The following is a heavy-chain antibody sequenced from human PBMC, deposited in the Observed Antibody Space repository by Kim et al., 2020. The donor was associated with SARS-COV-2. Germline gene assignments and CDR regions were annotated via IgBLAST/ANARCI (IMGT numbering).Heavy chain of an antibody. D-gene: IGHD3-10*01. V-gene: IGHV7-4-1*02. J-gene: IGHJ5*02. CDR1: GYTLSRVA. Sequence: ASVKVSCKASGYTLSRVAMNWVRQAPGQGLEWMGWINTNTGKSTYAQGFTGRFVFSLDTSVSTAYLQISSLKAEDTAVYYCARDYDSGRWFEPWGQGTLVTVSS. CDR3: ARDYDSGRWFEP. CDR2: INTNTGKS.